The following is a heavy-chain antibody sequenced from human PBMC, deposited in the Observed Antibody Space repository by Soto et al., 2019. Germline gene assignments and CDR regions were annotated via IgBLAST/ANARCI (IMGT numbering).Heavy chain of an antibody. Sequence: GGSLRLSCAASGFTFSSYAMSWVRQAPGKGLEWVSAISGSGGSTYYAGSVKGRFTISRDNSKNTLYLQMNSLRAEDTAVYYCSNGYYYYGMDVWGQGTTVTVSS. CDR1: GFTFSSYA. J-gene: IGHJ6*02. CDR3: SNGYYYYGMDV. CDR2: ISGSGGST. V-gene: IGHV3-23*01.